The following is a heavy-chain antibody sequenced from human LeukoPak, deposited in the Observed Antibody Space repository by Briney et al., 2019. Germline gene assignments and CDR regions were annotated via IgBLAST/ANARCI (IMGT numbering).Heavy chain of an antibody. CDR3: ARLSWDLQTPLFDY. CDR1: GGSISINTYF. Sequence: SETLSLTCTVSGGSISINTYFWGWIRQPPGKGLEWIGSVHYSGATYYKPSLSSRITMSIDTSKNQFSLKLSSVTAADTAVYYCARLSWDLQTPLFDYWGQGTLVTVSS. D-gene: IGHD1-26*01. CDR2: VHYSGAT. V-gene: IGHV4-39*07. J-gene: IGHJ4*02.